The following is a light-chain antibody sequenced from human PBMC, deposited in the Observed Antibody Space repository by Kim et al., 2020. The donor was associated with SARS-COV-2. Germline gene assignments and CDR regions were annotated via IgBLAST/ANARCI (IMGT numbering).Light chain of an antibody. CDR2: LNSDGSH. V-gene: IGLV4-69*01. J-gene: IGLJ3*02. CDR1: SGHSSYA. CDR3: QTWGTGIRV. Sequence: QPELTQSPSASASLGASVKLTCTLSSGHSSYAIAWHQQQPEKGPRYLMKLNSDGSHSKGDGIPDRFSGSSSGAERYLTISSLQSEDEADYYCQTWGTGIRVFGGGTQLTVL.